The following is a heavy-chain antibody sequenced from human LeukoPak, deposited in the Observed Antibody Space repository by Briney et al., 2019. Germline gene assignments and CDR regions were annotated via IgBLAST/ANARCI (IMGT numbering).Heavy chain of an antibody. CDR3: ARASAKSRGYYYGMDV. CDR2: ISSSSSYI. J-gene: IGHJ6*02. Sequence: GGSLRLSCAASGFTFSSYSMNWVRQAPGKGLEWVSSISSSSSYIYYADSVKGRFTISRDNAKNSLYLQMNSLRAEDTAVYYCARASAKSRGYYYGMDVWGQGTTVTVSS. CDR1: GFTFSSYS. V-gene: IGHV3-21*01. D-gene: IGHD6-25*01.